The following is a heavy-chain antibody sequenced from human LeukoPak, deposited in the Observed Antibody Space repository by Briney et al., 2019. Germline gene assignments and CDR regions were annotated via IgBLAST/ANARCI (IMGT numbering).Heavy chain of an antibody. CDR1: GGTFSSYA. CDR2: IIPIFGTA. Sequence: ASVKVSCKASGGTFSSYAISWVRQAPGQGLEWMGRIIPIFGTANYAQKFQGRVTITTDESTSTAYMELSSLRSEDTAVYYCARSGCSSTSCYLHNWFDPWGQGTLVTVSS. D-gene: IGHD2-2*01. V-gene: IGHV1-69*05. CDR3: ARSGCSSTSCYLHNWFDP. J-gene: IGHJ5*02.